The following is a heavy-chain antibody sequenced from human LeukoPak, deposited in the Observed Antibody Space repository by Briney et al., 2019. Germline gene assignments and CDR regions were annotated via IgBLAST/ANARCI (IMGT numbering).Heavy chain of an antibody. CDR1: GYTFSSYG. J-gene: IGHJ4*02. CDR2: ISAYNDKT. V-gene: IGHV1-18*01. Sequence: ASVKVSCKASGYTFSSYGISWVRQAPGQGREGMGWISAYNDKTNYAQKVQGRVTLTTDTSTSTAYMELRSLRSDDTAVYYCARDRGGLPIVVVPAAVFDYWGQGTLVTVSS. D-gene: IGHD2-2*01. CDR3: ARDRGGLPIVVVPAAVFDY.